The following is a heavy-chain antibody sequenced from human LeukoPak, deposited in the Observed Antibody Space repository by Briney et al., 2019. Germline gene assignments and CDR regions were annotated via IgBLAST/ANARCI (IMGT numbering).Heavy chain of an antibody. D-gene: IGHD6-13*01. CDR3: ARGGYSSSWYVYYYYYYMDV. Sequence: SETLSLTCTVSGYSISSSYYWGWIRQPPGKGLEWIGSIYHSGSTYYNPSLKSRVTISVDTSKNQFSLKLSSVTAADTAVYYCARGGYSSSWYVYYYYYYMDVWGKGTTVTISS. V-gene: IGHV4-38-2*02. J-gene: IGHJ6*03. CDR2: IYHSGST. CDR1: GYSISSSYY.